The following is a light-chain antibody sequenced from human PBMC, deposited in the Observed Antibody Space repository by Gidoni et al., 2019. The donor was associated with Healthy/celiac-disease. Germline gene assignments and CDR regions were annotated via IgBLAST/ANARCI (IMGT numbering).Light chain of an antibody. J-gene: IGKJ1*01. CDR2: AAS. Sequence: DIQMTQSPSSLSASVGDRVTITCRASQSISSYINWYQQKPGKAPKLLIYAASSLQSGVPSRFSGSGSGTDFTLTISSLQLEDFATYYCQQSYSTPWTFGQGTKVEIK. CDR3: QQSYSTPWT. CDR1: QSISSY. V-gene: IGKV1-39*01.